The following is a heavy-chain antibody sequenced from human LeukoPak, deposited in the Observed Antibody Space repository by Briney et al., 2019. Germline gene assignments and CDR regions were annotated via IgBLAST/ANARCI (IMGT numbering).Heavy chain of an antibody. Sequence: GGSLRLSCAASGLTFSDYYMSWIRQAPGKGLEWVSYISSSGSTIYYADSVKGRFTISRDNAKNSLYLQMNSLRAEDTAVYYCASLAAAGLGVFDPWGQGTLVTVSS. CDR3: ASLAAAGLGVFDP. CDR2: ISSSGSTI. CDR1: GLTFSDYY. J-gene: IGHJ5*02. D-gene: IGHD6-13*01. V-gene: IGHV3-11*01.